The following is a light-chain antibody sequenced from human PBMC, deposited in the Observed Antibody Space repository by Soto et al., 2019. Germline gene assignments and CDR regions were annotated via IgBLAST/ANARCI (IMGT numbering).Light chain of an antibody. V-gene: IGLV2-23*02. Sequence: QSVLTQPASVSGSLGQSITISCTGTSSDVGNYNVVSWYQQHPGKAPKLIIYEVNKRPSGVSDRFSGSKSGNTASLTISGLQAEDEADYYCCSYAGRSTVVFGGGTQLTVL. CDR2: EVN. CDR3: CSYAGRSTVV. CDR1: SSDVGNYNV. J-gene: IGLJ2*01.